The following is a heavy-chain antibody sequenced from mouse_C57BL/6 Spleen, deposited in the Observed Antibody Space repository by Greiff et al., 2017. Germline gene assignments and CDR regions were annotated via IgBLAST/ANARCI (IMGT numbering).Heavy chain of an antibody. V-gene: IGHV5-6*01. CDR3: ARPHYDNDEGYWFAY. CDR1: GFTFSSYG. Sequence: EVQLVESGGDLVKPGGSLKLSCAASGFTFSSYGMSWVRQTPDKRLEWVATISSGGSYTYYPDSVKGRFTISRDNAKNTLYLQMRSLKSEDTAMYYCARPHYDNDEGYWFAYWGQGTTLTVSS. CDR2: ISSGGSYT. D-gene: IGHD2-4*01. J-gene: IGHJ2*01.